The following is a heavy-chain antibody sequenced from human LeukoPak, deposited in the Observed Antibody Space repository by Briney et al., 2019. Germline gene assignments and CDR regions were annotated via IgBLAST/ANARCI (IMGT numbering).Heavy chain of an antibody. J-gene: IGHJ4*02. Sequence: PSGTLSLTCAVYGGSFCGYCWSWIRQPPGKGLEWIGEVNHSGSTNYNPSLKSRVTISVDTSKNQFSLKLSSVTAADTAVYDCAREDWGCYWGQGTLVTVPS. D-gene: IGHD7-27*01. V-gene: IGHV4-34*01. CDR2: VNHSGST. CDR3: AREDWGCY. CDR1: GGSFCGYC.